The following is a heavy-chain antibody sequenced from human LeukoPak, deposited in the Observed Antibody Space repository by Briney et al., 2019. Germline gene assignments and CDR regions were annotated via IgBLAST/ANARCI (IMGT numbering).Heavy chain of an antibody. D-gene: IGHD6-19*01. J-gene: IGHJ4*02. CDR1: GYTFTGYY. Sequence: ASVKVSCKASGYTFTGYYVYWLRQAPGQGLEWMGWINPNSGGTNYAQKFQGRVTMTRDASISTAYMELSRLRSDDTAVYYCARVVAGNADYWGQGTLVTVSS. CDR3: ARVVAGNADY. V-gene: IGHV1-2*02. CDR2: INPNSGGT.